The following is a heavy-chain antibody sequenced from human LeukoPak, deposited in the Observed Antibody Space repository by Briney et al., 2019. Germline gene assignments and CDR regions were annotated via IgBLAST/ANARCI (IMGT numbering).Heavy chain of an antibody. CDR2: IYPGDSDT. Sequence: GESLKISCKGSGYSFTSYWIGWVCQMPGKGLEWMGIIYPGDSDTRYSPSFQGQVTISADKSISTAYLQWSSLKASDTAMYYCARHYGGCSSTSCDFTRGVNWFDPWGQGTLVTVSS. CDR3: ARHYGGCSSTSCDFTRGVNWFDP. V-gene: IGHV5-51*01. CDR1: GYSFTSYW. D-gene: IGHD2-2*01. J-gene: IGHJ5*02.